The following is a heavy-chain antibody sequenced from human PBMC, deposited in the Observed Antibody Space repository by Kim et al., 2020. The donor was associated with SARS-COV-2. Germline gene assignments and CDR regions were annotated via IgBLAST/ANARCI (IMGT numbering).Heavy chain of an antibody. CDR1: GGSFSGYY. CDR3: ARKSSHYYYDSSGYLRALDY. D-gene: IGHD3-22*01. J-gene: IGHJ4*02. V-gene: IGHV4-34*01. Sequence: SETLSLTCAVYGGSFSGYYWSWIRQPPGKGLEWIGEINHSGSTNYNPSLKSRVTISVDTSKNQFSLKLSSVTAADTAVYYCARKSSHYYYDSSGYLRALDYWGQGTLVTVSS. CDR2: INHSGST.